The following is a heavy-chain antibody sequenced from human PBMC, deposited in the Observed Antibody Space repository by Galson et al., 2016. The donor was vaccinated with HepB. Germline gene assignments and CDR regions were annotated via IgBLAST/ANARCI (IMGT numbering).Heavy chain of an antibody. J-gene: IGHJ4*02. V-gene: IGHV3-74*01. D-gene: IGHD6-19*01. CDR1: GFSINGWW. Sequence: SLRLSCAGSGFSINGWWMHWVRQAPGKGLVWVSRINLDGSSATYADSVRGRFTTSRDNAKNTRYLQMNSLRAEDTAVYYCAVAGREGGQGTLVTVSS. CDR2: INLDGSSA. CDR3: AVAGRE.